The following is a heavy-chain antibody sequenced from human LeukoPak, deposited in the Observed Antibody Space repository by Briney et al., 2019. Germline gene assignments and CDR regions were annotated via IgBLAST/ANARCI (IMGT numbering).Heavy chain of an antibody. Sequence: GESLKISCKGSGYSFTSYWIGWVRQIPGKGLEWMGIIYPGDSDTRYSPSFQGQVTISADKSISTAYLQWSSLKASDTAMYYCARLGRPYSGSVSWFDPWGQGTLVTVSS. CDR1: GYSFTSYW. CDR3: ARLGRPYSGSVSWFDP. D-gene: IGHD1-26*01. J-gene: IGHJ5*02. CDR2: IYPGDSDT. V-gene: IGHV5-51*01.